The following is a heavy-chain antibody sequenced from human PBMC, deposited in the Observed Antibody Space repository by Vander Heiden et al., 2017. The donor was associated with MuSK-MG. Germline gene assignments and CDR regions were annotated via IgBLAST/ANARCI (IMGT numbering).Heavy chain of an antibody. CDR2: ISHNGVNT. Sequence: EVQLLESGGGLVQPGGSLRLSCAASGITFSNYAMSWVRQAPGKGLEWVSTISHNGVNTYYADSVKGRFTISRDNSKNTLYLQMNSLRAEDTAVYYCARWQTSYITSYASWGQGTLVTVSS. V-gene: IGHV3-23*01. CDR1: GITFSNYA. D-gene: IGHD6-6*01. J-gene: IGHJ4*02. CDR3: ARWQTSYITSYAS.